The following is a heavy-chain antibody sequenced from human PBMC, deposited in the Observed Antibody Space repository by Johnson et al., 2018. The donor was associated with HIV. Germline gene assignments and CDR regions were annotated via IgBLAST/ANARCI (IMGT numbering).Heavy chain of an antibody. J-gene: IGHJ3*02. V-gene: IGHV3-66*01. Sequence: VQLVESGGGLVRPGGSLRLSCVASGFAVSGYHMSWVRQAPGKGLEWVSVLFSGDTTYYADSVNGRFTISRDNSKNTLYLQMNSLRAEDTAVYYCARACRDGYTCDVFDIWGQGTLVTVSS. CDR2: LFSGDTT. CDR1: GFAVSGYH. D-gene: IGHD5-24*01. CDR3: ARACRDGYTCDVFDI.